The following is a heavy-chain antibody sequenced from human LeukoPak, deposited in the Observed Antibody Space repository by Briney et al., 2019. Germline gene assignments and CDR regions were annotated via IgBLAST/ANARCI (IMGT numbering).Heavy chain of an antibody. D-gene: IGHD1-26*01. CDR1: GFTFSSYA. Sequence: GGSPRLSCAASGFTFSSYAMSWVRQAPGKGLEWVSAISGSGGSTYYADSVKGRFTISRGNSKNTLYLQMNSLRAEDTAVYYCAKDRSIVGATIPSFDYWGQGTLVTVSS. CDR2: ISGSGGST. CDR3: AKDRSIVGATIPSFDY. J-gene: IGHJ4*02. V-gene: IGHV3-23*01.